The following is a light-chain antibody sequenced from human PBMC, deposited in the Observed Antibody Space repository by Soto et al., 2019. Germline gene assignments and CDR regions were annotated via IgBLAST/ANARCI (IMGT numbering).Light chain of an antibody. CDR2: AAS. Sequence: AVQMTQSPSSLSASVGDRVTITCRASQGIRIDLGWYQQKPGKAPKRLIYAASTLQSGVPSRFSGSGSGTDFTLTISSLQPEDFATYYCLQDYSYPFTFGPGTKVDI. J-gene: IGKJ3*01. V-gene: IGKV1-6*02. CDR1: QGIRID. CDR3: LQDYSYPFT.